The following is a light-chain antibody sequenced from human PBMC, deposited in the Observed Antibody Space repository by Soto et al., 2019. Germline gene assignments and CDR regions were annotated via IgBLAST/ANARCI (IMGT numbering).Light chain of an antibody. CDR3: QQYNSYPYT. Sequence: DIQMTQSPSTLSASVGDRVTITCRASQSISSWLAWYQQKPVKAPKLLIYDASILESGVPSRFSGSGSGTEFTLTISSLQPDDFATYYCQQYNSYPYTFGQGTKLEIK. V-gene: IGKV1-5*01. J-gene: IGKJ2*01. CDR1: QSISSW. CDR2: DAS.